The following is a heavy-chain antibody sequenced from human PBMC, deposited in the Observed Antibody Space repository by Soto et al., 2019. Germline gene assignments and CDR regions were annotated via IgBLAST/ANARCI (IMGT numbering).Heavy chain of an antibody. V-gene: IGHV1-18*01. CDR3: ARLLYDFWSGYYLAPFDY. J-gene: IGHJ4*02. D-gene: IGHD3-3*01. Sequence: ASVKVSCKASGYTFTSYGISWVRQAPGQGLEWMGWISAYNGNTNYAQKLQGRVTMTTDTSTSTAYMELRSLRSDDTAVYYCARLLYDFWSGYYLAPFDYWGQGTLVTVSS. CDR1: GYTFTSYG. CDR2: ISAYNGNT.